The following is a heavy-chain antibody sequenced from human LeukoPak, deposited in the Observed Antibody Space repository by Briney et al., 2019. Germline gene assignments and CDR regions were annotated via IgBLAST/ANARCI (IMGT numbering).Heavy chain of an antibody. V-gene: IGHV1-3*01. CDR1: GYTFTNYG. D-gene: IGHD5-12*01. J-gene: IGHJ5*02. CDR3: ARSPSAYVDIVAPNNWFDP. CDR2: INAGNGNT. Sequence: ASVKVSCKASGYTFTNYGISWVRQAPGQRLEWMGWINAGNGNTKYSQKFQGRVTITRDTSASTAYMELSSLRSEDTAVYYCARSPSAYVDIVAPNNWFDPWGQGTLVTVSS.